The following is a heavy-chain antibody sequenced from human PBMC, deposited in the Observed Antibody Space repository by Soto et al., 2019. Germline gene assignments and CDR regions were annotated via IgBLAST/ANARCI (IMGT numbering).Heavy chain of an antibody. CDR2: ISDSGGTT. Sequence: VQVLESGGGLVQPGGSQRLSCAASGFTFSNQAMNWVRKAPGKGLEWFSGISDSGGTTYYADYVKGRFTISRDNSRNMVYLQMTSLGGEDAAVYYYATLKYFCGQGTMVTVST. CDR3: ATLKYF. CDR1: GFTFSNQA. J-gene: IGHJ4*02. V-gene: IGHV3-23*01. D-gene: IGHD3-10*01.